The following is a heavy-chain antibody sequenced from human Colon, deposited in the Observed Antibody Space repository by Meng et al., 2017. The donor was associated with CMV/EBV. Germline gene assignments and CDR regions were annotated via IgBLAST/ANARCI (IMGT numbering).Heavy chain of an antibody. D-gene: IGHD6-6*01. CDR2: INPGGSVE. Sequence: GESLKISCAASGFNFNGHWMSWVRQAPGKGLEWVANINPGGSVEKYVDSVKGRFTISRDNAKNSLYLQMNSLRAEDTAVFYCARTDTSSSGYFDYWGQGALVTVS. CDR1: GFNFNGHW. V-gene: IGHV3-7*01. J-gene: IGHJ4*02. CDR3: ARTDTSSSGYFDY.